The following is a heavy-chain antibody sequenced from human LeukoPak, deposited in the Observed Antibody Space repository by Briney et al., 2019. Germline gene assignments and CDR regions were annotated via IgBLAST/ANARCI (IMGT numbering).Heavy chain of an antibody. CDR2: INQDGSKK. D-gene: IGHD2-21*02. J-gene: IGHJ4*02. CDR3: AKWGPYCVGDYCPALDS. V-gene: IGHV3-7*01. Sequence: GGSLRLSCVASRFAFSNYWMSWVRQAPGKGLEWVANINQDGSKKRYADSMKGRFTISRDNAKESLYLQLNSLRAEDTAVYYCAKWGPYCVGDYCPALDSWGPGTLVTVSS. CDR1: RFAFSNYW.